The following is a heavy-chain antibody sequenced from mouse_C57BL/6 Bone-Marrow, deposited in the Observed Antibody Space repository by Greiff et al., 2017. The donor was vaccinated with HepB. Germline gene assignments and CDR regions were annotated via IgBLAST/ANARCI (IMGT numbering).Heavy chain of an antibody. V-gene: IGHV1-55*01. CDR2: IYPGSGST. CDR1: GYTFTSYW. CDR3: ARWGYGNHGAY. J-gene: IGHJ3*01. Sequence: QVQLQQPGTELVKPGASVKLSCKASGYTFTSYWMHWVKQRPGQGLEWIGDIYPGSGSTNYNEKFKSKATLTVDTSSSTAYMQLSSLTSEDSAVYYCARWGYGNHGAYWGQGTLVTVSA. D-gene: IGHD2-10*02.